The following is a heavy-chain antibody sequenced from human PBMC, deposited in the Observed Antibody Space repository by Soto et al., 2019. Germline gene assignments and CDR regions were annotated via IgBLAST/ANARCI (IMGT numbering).Heavy chain of an antibody. D-gene: IGHD6-13*01. CDR1: GGSFSGYY. Sequence: SETLSLTCAVYGGSFSGYYWSWIRQPPGKGLEWIGEINHSGSTNYNPSLKSRVTISVDTSKNQFSLKLSSVTAADTAVYYCAVVGAAANYYYYGMDVWGQGTTVTVSS. CDR3: AVVGAAANYYYYGMDV. V-gene: IGHV4-34*01. J-gene: IGHJ6*02. CDR2: INHSGST.